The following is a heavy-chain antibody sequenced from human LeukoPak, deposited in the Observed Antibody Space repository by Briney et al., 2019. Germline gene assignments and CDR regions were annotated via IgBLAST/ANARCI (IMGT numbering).Heavy chain of an antibody. V-gene: IGHV3-53*01. CDR2: IYSGGST. D-gene: IGHD1-26*01. CDR1: GFTVSSSY. J-gene: IGHJ4*02. CDR3: ARVEVGAQKFDY. Sequence: GGSLRLSCAASGFTVSSSYMSWVRQAPGKGLEWVSVIYSGGSTYYADSVKGRFTISRDNSKNTLYLQMNSLRAEDTAVYYCARVEVGAQKFDYWGQGTLVTVSS.